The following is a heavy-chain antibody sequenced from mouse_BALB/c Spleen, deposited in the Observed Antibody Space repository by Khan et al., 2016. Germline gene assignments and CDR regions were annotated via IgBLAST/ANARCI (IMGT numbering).Heavy chain of an antibody. D-gene: IGHD2-1*01. V-gene: IGHV9-4*02. Sequence: QIQLVQSGPELKKPGETVRISCKAAGYTFTTAGMQWVQKMPGKGLKWIGWINPPSGVPKYAEDFKGRFAFSLATSASTAYLQISNLKNEDTATSLSARCGNVFHWYFDDWGAGTTVTVSP. J-gene: IGHJ1*01. CDR1: GYTFTTAG. CDR2: INPPSGVP. CDR3: ARCGNVFHWYFDD.